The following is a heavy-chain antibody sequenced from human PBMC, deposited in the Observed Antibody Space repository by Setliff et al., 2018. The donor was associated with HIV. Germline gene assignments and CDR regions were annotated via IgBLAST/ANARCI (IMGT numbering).Heavy chain of an antibody. V-gene: IGHV4-31*03. CDR3: ARGGLGVVTSFDS. CDR1: GGPISSGGYY. D-gene: IGHD3-3*01. CDR2: IHYSGNT. J-gene: IGHJ4*02. Sequence: PSETLSLTCTVSGGPISSGGYYWSWIRQHPGKGLEWIGYIHYSGNTYNNPSLNSRISISVDMSKNKFSLKLSSLTAADTAVYYCARGGLGVVTSFDSWGPGTLVTVSS.